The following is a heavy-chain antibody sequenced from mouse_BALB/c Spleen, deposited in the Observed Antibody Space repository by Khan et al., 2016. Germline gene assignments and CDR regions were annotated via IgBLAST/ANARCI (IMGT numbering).Heavy chain of an antibody. CDR1: GYAFTNYL. Sequence: QVQLQQFGAELVRPGTSVKVSCKASGYAFTNYLIEWVKQRPGQGLEWIGVINPGSGGTNYNEKFKGKATLTADKSSSTAYMQLSSLTSDDSAVYFCARYDGNYYAMDYWGQGTSVTVSS. CDR3: ARYDGNYYAMDY. J-gene: IGHJ4*01. CDR2: INPGSGGT. V-gene: IGHV1-54*01. D-gene: IGHD2-3*01.